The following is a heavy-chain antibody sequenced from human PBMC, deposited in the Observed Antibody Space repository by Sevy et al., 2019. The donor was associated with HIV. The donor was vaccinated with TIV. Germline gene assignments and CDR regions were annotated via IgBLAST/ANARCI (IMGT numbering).Heavy chain of an antibody. CDR3: VVVPAAIRNFDY. CDR1: GYSFTGYF. J-gene: IGHJ4*02. Sequence: ASVKVSCKASGYSFTGYFIHWVRQAPGQGLEWMGWINPNSGGTSYAQNFQGRVTMTRDTSINTAYMELSSLTSDDTAVYYCVVVPAAIRNFDYWGQGTQVTVSS. CDR2: INPNSGGT. D-gene: IGHD2-2*02. V-gene: IGHV1-2*02.